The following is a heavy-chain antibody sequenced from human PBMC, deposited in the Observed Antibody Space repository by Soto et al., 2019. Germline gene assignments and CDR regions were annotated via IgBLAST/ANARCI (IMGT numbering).Heavy chain of an antibody. CDR2: IIPILGIA. CDR1: GGTFTSST. D-gene: IGHD7-27*01. V-gene: IGHV1-69*02. CDR3: ARGPNFRYYMDV. Sequence: SVKVSCKASGGTFTSSTISWVRQAPGQGLEWMGRIIPILGIANYAQKFQGRVTITADKSTSTAYMELSSLRSEDTAVYYCARGPNFRYYMDVWGKGTTVTVSS. J-gene: IGHJ6*03.